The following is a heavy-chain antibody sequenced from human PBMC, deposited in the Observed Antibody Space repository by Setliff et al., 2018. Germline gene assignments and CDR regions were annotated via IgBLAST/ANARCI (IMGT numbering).Heavy chain of an antibody. J-gene: IGHJ4*02. Sequence: SETLSLTCAVYGGSFSDYWWSWIRQLPGKGLEWIAEIHHSGSTNFHPSLKSRVAISVDPSKNQFYLNLRSVTAADTAVYYCARDGGEYWGQGTLVTVSS. V-gene: IGHV4-34*01. CDR1: GGSFSDYW. CDR3: ARDGGEY. CDR2: IHHSGST. D-gene: IGHD3-3*01.